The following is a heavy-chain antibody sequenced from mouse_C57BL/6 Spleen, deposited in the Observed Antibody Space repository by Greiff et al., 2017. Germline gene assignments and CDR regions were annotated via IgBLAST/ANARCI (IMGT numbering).Heavy chain of an antibody. D-gene: IGHD1-1*01. CDR1: GYTFTGYW. Sequence: QVQLQQSGAELMKPGASVKLSCKATGYTFTGYWIEWIGEILPGSGSTNYNEKFKGKATFTADTSSNTAYMQLSSLTTEDSAIYYCARRDYYYGSSYDYAMDYWGQGTSVTVSS. J-gene: IGHJ4*01. CDR3: ARRDYYYGSSYDYAMDY. CDR2: ILPGSGST. V-gene: IGHV1-9*01.